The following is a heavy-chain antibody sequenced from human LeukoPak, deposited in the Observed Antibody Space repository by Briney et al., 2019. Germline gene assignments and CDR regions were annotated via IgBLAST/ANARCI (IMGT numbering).Heavy chain of an antibody. CDR1: GFTVSSNY. CDR2: IYSGGST. D-gene: IGHD1-26*01. CDR3: AREVGATRGLDP. V-gene: IGHV3-53*01. J-gene: IGHJ5*02. Sequence: GGSLRLSCAASGFTVSSNYMSWVRQAPGKGLEWVSIIYSGGSTYYADSVKGRFTISRDTSKNTLYLQTNSLRAEDTAVYYCAREVGATRGLDPWGQGTLVTVSS.